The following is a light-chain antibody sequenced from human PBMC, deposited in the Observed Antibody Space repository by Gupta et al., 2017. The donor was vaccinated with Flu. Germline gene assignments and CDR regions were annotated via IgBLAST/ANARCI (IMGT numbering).Light chain of an antibody. J-gene: IGKJ2*01. CDR2: SAS. Sequence: SLSAFVGDRVTITCRASQNIAHYLNWYQQKPGKAPQFLISSASTLRSGVPSRFSGSGSGTHFTLTISTLQPEDFATYHCQQSYSAPYTFGQGTKLELK. CDR1: QNIAHY. V-gene: IGKV1-39*01. CDR3: QQSYSAPYT.